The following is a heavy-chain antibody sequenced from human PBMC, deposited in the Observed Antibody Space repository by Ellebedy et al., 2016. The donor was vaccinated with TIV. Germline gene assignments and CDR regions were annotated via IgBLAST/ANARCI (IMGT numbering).Heavy chain of an antibody. Sequence: ASVKVSXKTSSYTFTSYGITWVRQAPGQGLEWMGWINTYSGDTTYAQKFQDRALMTTDTSTGTAYIELSSLRSDDTALYYCARGAYDLTDWGQGTLVAVSS. V-gene: IGHV1-18*01. CDR2: INTYSGDT. CDR3: ARGAYDLTD. J-gene: IGHJ4*02. D-gene: IGHD5-12*01. CDR1: SYTFTSYG.